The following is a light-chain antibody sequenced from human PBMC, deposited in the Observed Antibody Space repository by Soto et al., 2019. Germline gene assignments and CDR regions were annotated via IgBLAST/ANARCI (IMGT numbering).Light chain of an antibody. Sequence: AIQLTQSPSSLSASVGDRVTITCRASQGIRSALGWYQQKPGKVPKLLIYAASTLQSGVPSRFSGSGSGTDFTLTISSLQPEDFATYYCLLDFSYFWAFGQGTKEDIK. V-gene: IGKV1-6*01. CDR2: AAS. CDR1: QGIRSA. J-gene: IGKJ1*01. CDR3: LLDFSYFWA.